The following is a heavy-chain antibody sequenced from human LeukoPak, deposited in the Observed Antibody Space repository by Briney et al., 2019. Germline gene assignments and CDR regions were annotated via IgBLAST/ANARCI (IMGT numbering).Heavy chain of an antibody. CDR2: INSDGGGA. V-gene: IGHV3-74*01. CDR1: GITFGNNW. CDR3: ARDVPHNWFDT. J-gene: IGHJ5*02. Sequence: PGGSLTLSCAASGITFGNNWMHWVRQGPGKGLVWISRINSDGGGAIYADSVKGRFTVSRDNAKNTLYLKMNSLRAEDTAVYYCARDVPHNWFDTWGQGTLVTVSS.